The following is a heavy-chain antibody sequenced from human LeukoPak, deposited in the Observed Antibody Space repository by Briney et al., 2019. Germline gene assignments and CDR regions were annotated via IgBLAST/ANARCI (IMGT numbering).Heavy chain of an antibody. Sequence: SETLSLTCTVSGGSINNYYWTWIRQPPGKGLEWIGFVYYTGSTNYNPSLKSRVTISVDTSKKQLSLQLNSETAADTAVYYCARAGFSYGTGYYFDFWGQGTLVTVSS. CDR3: ARAGFSYGTGYYFDF. D-gene: IGHD5-18*01. J-gene: IGHJ4*02. V-gene: IGHV4-59*01. CDR1: GGSINNYY. CDR2: VYYTGST.